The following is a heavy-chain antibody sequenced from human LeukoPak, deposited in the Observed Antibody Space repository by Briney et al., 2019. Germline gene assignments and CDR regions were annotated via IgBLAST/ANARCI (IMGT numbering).Heavy chain of an antibody. V-gene: IGHV4-39*01. Sequence: SETLSLTCTVSGGSISSSSYYWGWIRQPPGKGLEWIGSIYYSGSTYYNPSLKSRVTISVDTSKNQFSLKLSSVTAADTAVYYCARLGYYENWFDPWGQGTLVTVSS. CDR1: GGSISSSSYY. J-gene: IGHJ5*02. CDR2: IYYSGST. CDR3: ARLGYYENWFDP. D-gene: IGHD3-22*01.